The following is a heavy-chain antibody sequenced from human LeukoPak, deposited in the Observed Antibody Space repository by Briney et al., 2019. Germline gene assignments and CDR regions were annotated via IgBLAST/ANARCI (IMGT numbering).Heavy chain of an antibody. CDR2: INPNSGST. CDR3: ARHPNLDY. J-gene: IGHJ4*02. V-gene: IGHV1-2*02. CDR1: GYTFTDYY. Sequence: ASVKVSCKASGYTFTDYYMHCVRQAPGQGLEWMGWINPNSGSTSYAQKFQDRVTLTRDTSISTAYMELSRLRSDDTAVYYCARHPNLDYWGQGTLVIVSS.